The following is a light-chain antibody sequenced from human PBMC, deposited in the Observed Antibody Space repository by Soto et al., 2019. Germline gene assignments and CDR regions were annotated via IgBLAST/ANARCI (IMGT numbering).Light chain of an antibody. CDR1: QSVSNNY. V-gene: IGKV3-20*01. J-gene: IGKJ2*01. CDR3: QQYGTSPPYT. Sequence: EVVLTQSPGTRSLSPGDRATLSGRASQSVSNNYLAWYQQKPGQAPRLVIFGSSDRATGIPDRFSGSGSGTDFTLTISRLEPDDFAVYFCQQYGTSPPYTFGQGTRLEIK. CDR2: GSS.